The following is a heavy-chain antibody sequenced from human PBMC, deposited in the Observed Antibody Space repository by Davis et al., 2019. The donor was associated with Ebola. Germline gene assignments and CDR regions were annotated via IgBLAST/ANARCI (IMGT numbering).Heavy chain of an antibody. D-gene: IGHD3-3*01. CDR1: GFTFSTYS. V-gene: IGHV3-21*01. J-gene: IGHJ4*02. CDR2: ISSRSNYI. Sequence: PGGSLRLSCAASGFTFSTYSMNWVRQAPGKGLEWVSSISSRSNYIYYADSVKGRFTISRDNAKHSLYLHMNSLRAEDTAVYYCARDPHTYYDFWSGILKGYYFDYWGQGTLVTVSS. CDR3: ARDPHTYYDFWSGILKGYYFDY.